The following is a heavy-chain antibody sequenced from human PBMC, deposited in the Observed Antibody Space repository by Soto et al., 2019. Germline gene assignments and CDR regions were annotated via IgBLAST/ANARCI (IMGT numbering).Heavy chain of an antibody. D-gene: IGHD2-2*01. Sequence: QVQLVQSGAEVKKPGSSVKVSCKASGGTFSSYAISWVRQAPGQGLEWMGGIIPIFGTANYAQKFQGRVTITADESTSTACMELSSLRSEDTAVYYCARVAGGYCISTSCYGGMDVWGQGTTVTVSS. CDR1: GGTFSSYA. CDR2: IIPIFGTA. J-gene: IGHJ6*02. CDR3: ARVAGGYCISTSCYGGMDV. V-gene: IGHV1-69*12.